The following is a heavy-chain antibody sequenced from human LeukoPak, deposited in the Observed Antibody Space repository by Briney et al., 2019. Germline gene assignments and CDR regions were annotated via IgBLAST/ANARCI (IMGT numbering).Heavy chain of an antibody. J-gene: IGHJ6*03. V-gene: IGHV1-2*02. CDR2: INPKSGGT. CDR1: GYTFTGYF. Sequence: GASVKVSCKASGYTFTGYFVHWVRQAPGQGLEWMGWINPKSGGTNYAQNFQGRVTMTRDTSISTAYMGLRRMRYDDAAVYYCARNSLPAPAIEDYYYYMDVWGKGTTVTVSS. CDR3: ARNSLPAPAIEDYYYYMDV. D-gene: IGHD2-2*02.